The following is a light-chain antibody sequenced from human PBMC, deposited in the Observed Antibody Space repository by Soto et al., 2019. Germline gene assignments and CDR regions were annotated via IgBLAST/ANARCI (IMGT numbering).Light chain of an antibody. V-gene: IGKV1-5*01. J-gene: IGKJ1*01. CDR2: DAS. Sequence: DIQMTQSPSSLSASVGDRVTLTCRASQTISNYLNWYQQIPGKAPKLLIYDASSLESGVPSRFSGSGSGTEFTLTISSLQPDDFATYYCQQYNSYSRTFGQGAKVDIK. CDR3: QQYNSYSRT. CDR1: QTISNY.